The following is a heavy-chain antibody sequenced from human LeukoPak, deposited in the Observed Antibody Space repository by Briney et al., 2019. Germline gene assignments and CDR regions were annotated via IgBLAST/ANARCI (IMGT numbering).Heavy chain of an antibody. J-gene: IGHJ4*02. D-gene: IGHD2-2*01. CDR1: GFTFDDYG. V-gene: IGHV3-20*04. Sequence: GGSLRLSCAASGFTFDDYGTSWVRQAPGKGLEWVSGINWNGGSTGYADSVKGRFTISRDNAKNSLYLQMNSLRAEDTALYYCARGLGDIVVVPAATPDYWGQGTLVTVSS. CDR3: ARGLGDIVVVPAATPDY. CDR2: INWNGGST.